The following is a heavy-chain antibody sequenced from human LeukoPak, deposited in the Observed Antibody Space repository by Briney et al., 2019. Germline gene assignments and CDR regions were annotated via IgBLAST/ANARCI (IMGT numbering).Heavy chain of an antibody. CDR2: INPSGGST. CDR3: ARTYYYDSSGYPDAFDI. D-gene: IGHD3-22*01. Sequence: ASVKVSCKASGYTFTSYYMHWVRQAPGQGLEWMGIINPSGGSTSYAQKFQGRVTMTRDMSTSTVYMELSSLRSKDTAVYYCARTYYYDSSGYPDAFDIWGQGTMVTVSS. J-gene: IGHJ3*02. V-gene: IGHV1-46*01. CDR1: GYTFTSYY.